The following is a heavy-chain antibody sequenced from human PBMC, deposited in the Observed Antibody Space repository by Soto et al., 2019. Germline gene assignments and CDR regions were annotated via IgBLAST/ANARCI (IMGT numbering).Heavy chain of an antibody. CDR1: GYTFTTYH. CDR3: ARDPASSGYSPDYYAMDV. J-gene: IGHJ6*02. CDR2: INVGNGNT. D-gene: IGHD3-22*01. Sequence: ASVKVSCKASGYTFTTYHMHWVRQAPGQGLEWMGWINVGNGNTKYSQKFQDRVSMTRDTSTSTVYMELSSLKSEDTAVYYCARDPASSGYSPDYYAMDVWGQGTTVTVSS. V-gene: IGHV1-3*01.